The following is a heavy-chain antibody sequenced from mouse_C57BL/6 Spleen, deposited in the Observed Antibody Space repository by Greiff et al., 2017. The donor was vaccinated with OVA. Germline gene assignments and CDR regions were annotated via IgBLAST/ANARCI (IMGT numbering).Heavy chain of an antibody. Sequence: QVQLQQSGAELVKPGASVKISCKASGYAFSSYWMNWVKQRPGKGLEWIGQIYPGDGDTNYNGKFKGKATLTADKSSSTAYMQLSSLTSEDSAVYFCARSDLLWLRRFFDVWGTGTTVTVSS. D-gene: IGHD2-2*01. V-gene: IGHV1-80*01. J-gene: IGHJ1*03. CDR1: GYAFSSYW. CDR3: ARSDLLWLRRFFDV. CDR2: IYPGDGDT.